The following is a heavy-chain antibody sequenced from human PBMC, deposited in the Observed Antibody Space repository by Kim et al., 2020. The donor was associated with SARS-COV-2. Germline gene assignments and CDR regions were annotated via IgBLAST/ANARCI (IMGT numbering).Heavy chain of an antibody. V-gene: IGHV1-18*04. CDR1: GYTFTSYG. Sequence: ASVKVSCKASGYTFTSYGISWVRQAPGQGLEWMGWISAYNGNTNYAQKLQGRVTMTTDTSTSTAYMELRSLRSDDTAVYYCARARGIVATITCYYYGMDVWGHETPVTLSS. CDR3: ARARGIVATITCYYYGMDV. J-gene: IGHJ6*02. CDR2: ISAYNGNT. D-gene: IGHD5-12*01.